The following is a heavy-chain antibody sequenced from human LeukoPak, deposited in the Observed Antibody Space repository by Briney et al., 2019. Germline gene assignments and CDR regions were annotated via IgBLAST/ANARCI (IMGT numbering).Heavy chain of an antibody. V-gene: IGHV1-46*01. J-gene: IGHJ5*02. CDR1: GYTITSYY. CDR2: INPSGGST. D-gene: IGHD3-3*01. Sequence: SVKVSCKASGYTITSYYMHWVRQAPGQGLEWMGIINPSGGSTSYAQKFQGRVTMTRDTSTSTVYMELSSLRSEDTAVYYCAREGDITIFGVAPAHAINWFDPWGQGTLVTVSS. CDR3: AREGDITIFGVAPAHAINWFDP.